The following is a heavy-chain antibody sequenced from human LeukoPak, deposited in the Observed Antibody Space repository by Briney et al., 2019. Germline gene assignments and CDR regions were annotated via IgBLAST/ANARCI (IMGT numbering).Heavy chain of an antibody. CDR2: TYYRSKWYY. V-gene: IGHV6-1*01. CDR3: ARQSSTDYYYYGLDV. Sequence: SQTFSLTCAISGDRVSSNSAAWNWIRQSPSRGLEWLGRTYYRSKWYYDYALSVKRRIVINPDTSKNQFSLQLNSVTPEDTAVYYCARQSSTDYYYYGLDVWGQGTTVAVSS. D-gene: IGHD1-1*01. J-gene: IGHJ6*02. CDR1: GDRVSSNSAA.